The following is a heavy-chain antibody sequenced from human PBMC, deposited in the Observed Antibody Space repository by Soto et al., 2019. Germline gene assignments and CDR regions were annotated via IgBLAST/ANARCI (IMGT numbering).Heavy chain of an antibody. CDR1: GYTFGMYG. Sequence: QVQLVQSGAEVKKPGASMKVSCKASGYTFGMYGISWVRQAPGQGLEWMGWISTYNGYTNSAQKFQGRATMTTDTSTSTAYMELMSLRSDDTAVYYCARDGDYGYFDYWGQGTLVTVSS. CDR2: ISTYNGYT. CDR3: ARDGDYGYFDY. V-gene: IGHV1-18*01. J-gene: IGHJ4*02. D-gene: IGHD4-17*01.